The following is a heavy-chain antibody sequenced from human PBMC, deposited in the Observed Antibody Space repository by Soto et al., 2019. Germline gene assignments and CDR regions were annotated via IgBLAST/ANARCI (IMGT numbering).Heavy chain of an antibody. CDR1: GDTFSSYA. CDR2: IIPIFGTA. D-gene: IGHD7-27*01. J-gene: IGHJ6*02. CDR3: ARDLGRYYYYGMDV. V-gene: IGHV1-69*12. Sequence: QVQLVQSGAEVKKPGSSVKVSCKASGDTFSSYAISWVRQAPGQGLEWMGGIIPIFGTANYAQKFQGRVTITADESTSTAYMELSSLRSEDTAVYYCARDLGRYYYYGMDVWGQGTTVTVSS.